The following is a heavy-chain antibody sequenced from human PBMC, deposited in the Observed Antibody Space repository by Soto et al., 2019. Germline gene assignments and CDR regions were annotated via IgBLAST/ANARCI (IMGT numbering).Heavy chain of an antibody. Sequence: QVQLVQSGAEVKKPGSSVKVSCKASGGTFSSYAISWVRQAPGQGLEWMGGIIPIFGTANYAQKFQGRVTIPADESTSTAYMELSSLRSEDTAVYYCAREGRGGSYGHNAFDYWGQGTLVTVSS. CDR2: IIPIFGTA. D-gene: IGHD5-18*01. CDR3: AREGRGGSYGHNAFDY. CDR1: GGTFSSYA. V-gene: IGHV1-69*01. J-gene: IGHJ4*02.